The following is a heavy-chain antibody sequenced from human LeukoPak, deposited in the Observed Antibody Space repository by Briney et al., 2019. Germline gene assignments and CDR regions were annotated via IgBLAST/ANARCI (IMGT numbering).Heavy chain of an antibody. CDR2: IYYNDST. V-gene: IGHV4-59*01. CDR3: AGRVDDYHYYIDV. Sequence: PSETLSLTCTVSGGSLSSYNWSWIRQPPGQGLEWIGYIYYNDSTNYNPSLKRRSTITIAASTTQFSLTLRSVTAADTAVYYCAGRVDDYHYYIDVWGKGTTVTVSS. J-gene: IGHJ6*03. CDR1: GGSLSSYN.